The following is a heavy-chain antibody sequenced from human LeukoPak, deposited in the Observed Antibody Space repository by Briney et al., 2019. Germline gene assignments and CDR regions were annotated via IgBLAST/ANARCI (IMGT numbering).Heavy chain of an antibody. CDR3: AQDGLRGQYSYGPGRFDY. D-gene: IGHD5-18*01. J-gene: IGHJ4*02. V-gene: IGHV3-30*18. CDR2: ISYVGSNK. Sequence: GGSLRLSCGASGFTFSTYGMHWVRQAPAKGLEWVAVISYVGSNKFYADSGKGRFTISRDNSKNTLYLQMTSLRAEDTAVYYCAQDGLRGQYSYGPGRFDYWGQGTLVTVSS. CDR1: GFTFSTYG.